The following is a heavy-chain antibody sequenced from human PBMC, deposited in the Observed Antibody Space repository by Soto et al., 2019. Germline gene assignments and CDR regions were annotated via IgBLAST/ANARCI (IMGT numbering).Heavy chain of an antibody. D-gene: IGHD2-8*02. CDR1: GFTFNSYA. CDR2: ISSSGVST. Sequence: EVQVLESGGGLVQPGGSLRLSCAASGFTFNSYAMSWVRQAPGKGLEWVSGISSSGVSTLYADSVQGRFTIFRDNSKNSRHLQINSLRAEYTAVYNCARGGLSVLYIDYWGQGTLITVAP. J-gene: IGHJ4*02. CDR3: ARGGLSVLYIDY. V-gene: IGHV3-23*01.